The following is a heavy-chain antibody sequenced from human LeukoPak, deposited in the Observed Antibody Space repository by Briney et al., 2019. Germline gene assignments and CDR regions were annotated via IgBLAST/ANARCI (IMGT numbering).Heavy chain of an antibody. CDR3: AKEGPYYYDSSGYSYFDY. CDR2: ISGSGGST. D-gene: IGHD3-22*01. CDR1: GFTFSSYA. J-gene: IGHJ4*02. Sequence: GGSLRLSCAASGFTFSSYAMSWVRQAPGKGPEWVSAISGSGGSTYYADSVKGRFTISRDNSKNTLYLQMNSLRAEDTAVYYCAKEGPYYYDSSGYSYFDYWGQGPLVTVSS. V-gene: IGHV3-23*01.